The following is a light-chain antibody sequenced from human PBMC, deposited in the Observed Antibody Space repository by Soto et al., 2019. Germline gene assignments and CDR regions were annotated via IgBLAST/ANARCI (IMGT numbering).Light chain of an antibody. CDR1: SSDVGGYNY. CDR2: EAS. J-gene: IGLJ2*01. V-gene: IGLV2-8*01. CDR3: SSYAGNNNVV. Sequence: QSALTQPPSASGSPGQSVTISCTGTSSDVGGYNYVSWYQQHPGKAPKLMIYEASKRPSGVPDRFSGSKSGNTASLTVSGLQADDEADYYCSSYAGNNNVVFGGGTQLTVL.